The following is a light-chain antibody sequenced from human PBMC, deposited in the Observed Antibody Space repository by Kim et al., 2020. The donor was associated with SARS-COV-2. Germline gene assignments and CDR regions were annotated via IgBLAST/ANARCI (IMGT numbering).Light chain of an antibody. CDR1: EGISNY. CDR2: AAS. Sequence: DIQMTQSPSSVSASVGDRVTITCRASEGISNYLVWFQQKPGQAPKSLIYAASSLQSGVPSRFSGSGSGRDFTLTISSLQPDDFATYYCQQYNSYSTFGQGTKVDIK. J-gene: IGKJ1*01. V-gene: IGKV1-16*01. CDR3: QQYNSYST.